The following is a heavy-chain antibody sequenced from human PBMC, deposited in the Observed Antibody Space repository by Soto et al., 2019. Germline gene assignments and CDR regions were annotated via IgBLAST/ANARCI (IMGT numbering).Heavy chain of an antibody. CDR2: INAGNGQT. CDR1: GYTFTNYA. CDR3: GRDYYGSGTSIYGMDV. Sequence: ASVKVSCKASGYTFTNYAMHWVRQAPGQRLEWMGWINAGNGQTKYSQKFQGRVTITRDASASTAYMELSSLRSEDTAVYYCGRDYYGSGTSIYGMDVWGQGTTVTVSS. V-gene: IGHV1-3*01. D-gene: IGHD3-10*01. J-gene: IGHJ6*02.